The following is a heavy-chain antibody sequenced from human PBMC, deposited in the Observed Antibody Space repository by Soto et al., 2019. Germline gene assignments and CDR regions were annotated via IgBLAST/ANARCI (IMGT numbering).Heavy chain of an antibody. J-gene: IGHJ4*02. CDR2: IYYSGRT. CDR1: GGSISSYY. Sequence: QVQLQESGPGLVKPSETLSLTCTVSGGSISSYYWSWIRQPPGKGMEWIGYIYYSGRTNYNPSLKSRVTISVDTSKHQYSLKLSAVAAADTAGYYCARHYDSSGLIDHWGQGTLVTVSS. CDR3: ARHYDSSGLIDH. V-gene: IGHV4-59*08. D-gene: IGHD3-22*01.